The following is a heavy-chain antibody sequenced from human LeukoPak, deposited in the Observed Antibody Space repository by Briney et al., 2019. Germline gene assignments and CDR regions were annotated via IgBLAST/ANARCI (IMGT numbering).Heavy chain of an antibody. J-gene: IGHJ6*02. V-gene: IGHV3-33*01. CDR3: ARSVATKSRYYYGMDV. Sequence: PGGSLRPSCAASGFTFGSYGMHWVRQAPGKGLEWVAVIWYDGSNKYYADSVKGRFTISRDNSKNTLYLQMNSLRAEDTAVYYCARSVATKSRYYYGMDVWGQGTTVTVSS. D-gene: IGHD5-12*01. CDR1: GFTFGSYG. CDR2: IWYDGSNK.